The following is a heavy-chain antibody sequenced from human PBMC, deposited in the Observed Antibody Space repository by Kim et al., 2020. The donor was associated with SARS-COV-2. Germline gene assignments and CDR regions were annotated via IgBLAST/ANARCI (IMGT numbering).Heavy chain of an antibody. D-gene: IGHD2-2*01. CDR3: ARRTRGRFFFDP. V-gene: IGHV1-18*01. CDR2: T. Sequence: TNSAPTLQDRVIMTTDTSTNTAYMELRSLRSADTAVYYCARRTRGRFFFDPWGQGTRVTVSS. J-gene: IGHJ5*02.